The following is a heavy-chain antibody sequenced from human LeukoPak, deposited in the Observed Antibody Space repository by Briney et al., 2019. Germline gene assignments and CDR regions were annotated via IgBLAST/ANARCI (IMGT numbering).Heavy chain of an antibody. CDR3: AKRSGYCSGGSCYSSPGYYFDY. J-gene: IGHJ4*02. Sequence: GGSLRLSCTASGFTFGDYAMSWVRQAPGKGLEWVGFIRSKAYGGTTEYAASVKGRFTISRDDSKSIAYLQMNSLKTEDTAVYYCAKRSGYCSGGSCYSSPGYYFDYWGQGTLVTVSS. CDR2: IRSKAYGGTT. CDR1: GFTFGDYA. V-gene: IGHV3-49*04. D-gene: IGHD2-15*01.